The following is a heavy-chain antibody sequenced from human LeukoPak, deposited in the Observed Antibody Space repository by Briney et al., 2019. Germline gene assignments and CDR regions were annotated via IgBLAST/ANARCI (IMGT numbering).Heavy chain of an antibody. CDR1: GGSFSGYY. CDR3: ARDPKGDTAL. V-gene: IGHV4-34*01. J-gene: IGHJ4*02. D-gene: IGHD5-18*01. CDR2: INHSGST. Sequence: PSETLSLTCAVYGGSFSGYYWSWIRQPPGKGLEWIGEINHSGSTNYNPSLKSRVTISVDTSKNQFPLKLSSVTAADTAVYYCARDPKGDTALWGQGTLVTVSS.